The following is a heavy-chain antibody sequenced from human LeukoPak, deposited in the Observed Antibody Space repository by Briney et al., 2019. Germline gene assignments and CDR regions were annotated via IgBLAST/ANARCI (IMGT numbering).Heavy chain of an antibody. CDR3: ARVWFGELLYQAFPDY. J-gene: IGHJ4*02. V-gene: IGHV1-18*01. CDR2: ISAYNGNT. D-gene: IGHD3-10*01. CDR1: GYTITSYG. Sequence: ASVKVSCKASGYTITSYGISWVRQAPGQGLEWMGWISAYNGNTNYAQKLQGRVTMTTDTSTSTAYMELRSLRSDDTAVYYCARVWFGELLYQAFPDYWGQGTLVTVSS.